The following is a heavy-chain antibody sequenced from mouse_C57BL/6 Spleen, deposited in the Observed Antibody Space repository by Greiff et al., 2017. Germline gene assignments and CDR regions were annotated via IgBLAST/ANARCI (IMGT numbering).Heavy chain of an antibody. D-gene: IGHD1-1*01. V-gene: IGHV14-2*01. CDR3: EGPLITTASSGGWFAY. Sequence: VQLQQSGAELVKPGASVKLSCTASGFNIKDYYMHWVKQRTEQGLEWIGRIDPEDGETKYAPKFQGQATITADTSSNTAYLQLSSLTSEDTAVYYCEGPLITTASSGGWFAYWGQGTLVTVSA. CDR2: IDPEDGET. J-gene: IGHJ3*01. CDR1: GFNIKDYY.